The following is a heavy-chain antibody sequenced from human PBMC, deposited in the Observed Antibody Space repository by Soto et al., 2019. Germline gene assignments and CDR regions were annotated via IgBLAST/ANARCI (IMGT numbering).Heavy chain of an antibody. CDR2: ISAYNGNT. Sequence: ASVKVSCKASGYTFTSYGISWVRQAPGRGLEWMGWISAYNGNTNYAQKLQGRVTMTTDTSTSTAYMELRSLRSDDTAVYYCARGYCSSTSCYSNNWFDPWGQGTLVTVSS. J-gene: IGHJ5*02. CDR3: ARGYCSSTSCYSNNWFDP. D-gene: IGHD2-2*01. CDR1: GYTFTSYG. V-gene: IGHV1-18*01.